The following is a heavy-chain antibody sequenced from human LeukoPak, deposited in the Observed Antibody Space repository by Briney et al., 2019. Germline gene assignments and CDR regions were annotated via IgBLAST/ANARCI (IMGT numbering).Heavy chain of an antibody. Sequence: SETLSLTCTLSGVSISRTTYYWAWIRQSPGRGLEWIGEIDPNGNTKYNPSLETRVTISLDTSKNQFSLRLSSVTAAETAIYYCARGRVSNDFWSGYSHNWFDPWGQGALVAVSS. CDR2: IDPNGNT. V-gene: IGHV4-39*07. CDR3: ARGRVSNDFWSGYSHNWFDP. CDR1: GVSISRTTYY. D-gene: IGHD3-3*01. J-gene: IGHJ5*02.